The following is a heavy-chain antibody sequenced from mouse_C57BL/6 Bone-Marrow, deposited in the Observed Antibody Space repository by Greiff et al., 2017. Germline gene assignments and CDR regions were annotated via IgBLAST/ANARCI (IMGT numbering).Heavy chain of an antibody. CDR1: GYTFTSYW. Sequence: VQLQQPGAELVKPGASVKLSCKASGYTFTSYWMHWVKQRPGQGLEWIGMIHPNSGSTNYNEKFKSKATLTVDKSSSTAYMQLSSLTSEDSAVYYCARLESIYYDLDYWGQGTTLTVSS. CDR2: IHPNSGST. J-gene: IGHJ2*01. D-gene: IGHD2-4*01. CDR3: ARLESIYYDLDY. V-gene: IGHV1-64*01.